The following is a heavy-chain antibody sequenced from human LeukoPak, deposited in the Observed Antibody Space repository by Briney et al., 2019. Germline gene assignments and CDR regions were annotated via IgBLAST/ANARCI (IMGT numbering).Heavy chain of an antibody. J-gene: IGHJ4*02. CDR1: GGSFSNYY. V-gene: IGHV4-34*01. D-gene: IGHD4-17*01. CDR2: INHSGSA. Sequence: PSETLSLTCAVYGGSFSNYYWTWIRQPPGKGLEWIGEINHSGSARYNPSLKSRVIISVDKSKNQFSLKLSSVTAADTAVYYCARASHDYGDYSHFDYWGQGTLVTVSS. CDR3: ARASHDYGDYSHFDY.